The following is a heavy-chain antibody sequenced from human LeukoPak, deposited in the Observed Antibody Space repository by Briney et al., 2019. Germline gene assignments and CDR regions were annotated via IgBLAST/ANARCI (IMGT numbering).Heavy chain of an antibody. CDR2: ISGSGGST. CDR3: AKARGPKYYYGSGSYYYYYGMDV. D-gene: IGHD3-10*01. Sequence: PGGSLRLSCAASGFTFSSYAMSWVRQAPGKGLEWVSAISGSGGSTYYADSVKGRFTISRDNSKDTLYLQMNSLRAEDTAVYYCAKARGPKYYYGSGSYYYYYGMDVWGQGTTVTVSS. J-gene: IGHJ6*02. V-gene: IGHV3-23*01. CDR1: GFTFSSYA.